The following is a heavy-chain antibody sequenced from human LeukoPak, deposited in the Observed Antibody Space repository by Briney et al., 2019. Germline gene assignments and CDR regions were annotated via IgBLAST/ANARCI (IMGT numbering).Heavy chain of an antibody. J-gene: IGHJ4*02. CDR2: IKQDGSEK. D-gene: IGHD7-27*01. Sequence: PSGTLSLTCAVSGGSISSSNWWSWVRQAPGKGLEWVANIKQDGSEKYYVDSVKGRFTISRDNAKNSLYLQMNSLRAEDTAVYYCARDLGFNDYWGQGTLVTVSS. V-gene: IGHV3-7*01. CDR3: ARDLGFNDY. CDR1: GGSISSSNW.